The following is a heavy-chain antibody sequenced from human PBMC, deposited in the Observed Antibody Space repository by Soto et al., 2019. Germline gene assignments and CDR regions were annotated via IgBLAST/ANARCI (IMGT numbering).Heavy chain of an antibody. CDR2: ISGSGGST. V-gene: IGHV3-23*01. D-gene: IGHD3-3*01. CDR1: GFTLSSYA. Sequence: PGGSLRLSCAASGFTLSSYAMSWVRQAPGKGLEWVSAISGSGGSTYYADSVKGRFTISRDNSKNTLYLQMNSLRAEDTAVYYCAHDFWSGFKPFDYWGQGTLVTVSS. J-gene: IGHJ4*02. CDR3: AHDFWSGFKPFDY.